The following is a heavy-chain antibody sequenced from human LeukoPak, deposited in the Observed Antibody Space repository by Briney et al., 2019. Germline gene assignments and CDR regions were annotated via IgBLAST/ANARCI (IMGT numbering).Heavy chain of an antibody. V-gene: IGHV1-18*01. CDR2: ISIYNGNT. J-gene: IGHJ5*02. CDR1: GYTFTNYG. Sequence: GASVKVSCKASGYTFTNYGISWVRQAPGQGLEWMGWISIYNGNTDYAQKLRGRVTMTTDTSTSTAYMELRSLRSDDTAVYYCARITYDFWSGYCMPDDPWGQGTLVTVSS. CDR3: ARITYDFWSGYCMPDDP. D-gene: IGHD3-3*01.